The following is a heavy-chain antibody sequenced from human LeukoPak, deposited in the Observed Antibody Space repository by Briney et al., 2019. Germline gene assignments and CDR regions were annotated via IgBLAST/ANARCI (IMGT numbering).Heavy chain of an antibody. D-gene: IGHD3-10*01. CDR3: ARGMLWFGGYYGMDV. CDR1: GFTFSSYA. V-gene: IGHV3-30-3*01. J-gene: IGHJ6*02. Sequence: GGSLRLSCAASGFTFSSYAMHWVRQAPGKGLEWVAVISYDGSNKYYADSVKGRFTISRDNSKNTLYLQMNSLRAEDTAVYYCARGMLWFGGYYGMDVWGQGTTVTISS. CDR2: ISYDGSNK.